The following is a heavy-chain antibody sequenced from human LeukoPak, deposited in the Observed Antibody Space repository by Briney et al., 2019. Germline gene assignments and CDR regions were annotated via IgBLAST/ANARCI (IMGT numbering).Heavy chain of an antibody. CDR1: GFTFSSYL. V-gene: IGHV3-74*01. Sequence: GGSLRLSCAASGFTFSSYLMHWVRQAPGKGLVWVSRINTDGSTTNYADSVKGRFTISRDNAKNTLYLQMNSLRIEDTAVYYCARDLDYKLDYWGQGTLVTVSS. CDR2: INTDGSTT. J-gene: IGHJ4*02. CDR3: ARDLDYKLDY. D-gene: IGHD4/OR15-4a*01.